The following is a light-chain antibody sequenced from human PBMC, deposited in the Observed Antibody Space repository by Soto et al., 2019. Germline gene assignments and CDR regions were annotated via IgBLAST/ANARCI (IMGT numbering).Light chain of an antibody. CDR1: QSVSSTY. V-gene: IGKV3-20*01. CDR2: GAS. J-gene: IGKJ2*01. CDR3: QHYGGSSYT. Sequence: EIVLTQSPGTLSLSPGERATLSCRASQSVSSTYLAWYQQNPGQAPRLLIYGASSRATGIPDRFSGSGSGKDFTLTISRLEPEDFAVYFCQHYGGSSYTFGQGTKLEIK.